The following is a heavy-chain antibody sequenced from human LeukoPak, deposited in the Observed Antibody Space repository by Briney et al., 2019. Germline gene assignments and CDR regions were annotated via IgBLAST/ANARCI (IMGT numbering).Heavy chain of an antibody. CDR2: IYSRGST. D-gene: IGHD5-18*01. V-gene: IGHV3-53*01. CDR3: ARGAIQLWSRFDS. J-gene: IGHJ4*02. Sequence: GGSLRLSCAASGFTVSSNYMSWVRQAPGKGLEWVSVIYSRGSTYYADSVKGRFTISRDNSKNTLYLQMNSLRAEDTAVYYCARGAIQLWSRFDSWGQGTLITVSS. CDR1: GFTVSSNY.